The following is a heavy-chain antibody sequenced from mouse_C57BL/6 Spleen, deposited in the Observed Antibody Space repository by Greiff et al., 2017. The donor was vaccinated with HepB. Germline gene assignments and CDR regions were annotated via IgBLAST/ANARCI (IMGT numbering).Heavy chain of an antibody. J-gene: IGHJ2*01. V-gene: IGHV1-62-2*01. D-gene: IGHD5-5*01. CDR1: GYTFTEYT. Sequence: VQLQESGAELVKPGASVKLSCKASGYTFTEYTIHWVQQRSGQGLEWIGWFYPGSGSIKYNEKIKDQDTLTADKSSSKVYMELSRLKSEDSAVYFCARHEEGIYLEGYIDYWGQGTTLTVSS. CDR3: ARHEEGIYLEGYIDY. CDR2: FYPGSGSI.